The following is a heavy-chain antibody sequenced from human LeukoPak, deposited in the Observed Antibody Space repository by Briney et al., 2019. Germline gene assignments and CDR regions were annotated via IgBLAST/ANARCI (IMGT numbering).Heavy chain of an antibody. D-gene: IGHD6-19*01. CDR3: ARVATTVAGPGWYFDY. CDR1: GGTFSSYA. Sequence: ASVKVSCKASGGTFSSYAISWVRKAPGQGLEWMGRIIPIFGIANYAQKFQGRVTITADKSTSTAYMELSSLRSEDTAVYYCARVATTVAGPGWYFDYWGQGTLVTVSS. CDR2: IIPIFGIA. V-gene: IGHV1-69*04. J-gene: IGHJ4*02.